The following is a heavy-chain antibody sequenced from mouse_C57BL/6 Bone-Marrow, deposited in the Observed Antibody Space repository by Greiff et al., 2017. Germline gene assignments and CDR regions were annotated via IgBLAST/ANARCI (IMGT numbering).Heavy chain of an antibody. V-gene: IGHV1-36*01. CDR1: GFTFTDYY. Sequence: VQLKQSGPVLVKPGPSVKISCKASGFTFTDYYMHWVKQSHGKSLEWIGLVYPYNGGTSYNQKFKGKATLTVDTSSSTAYMELNSLATEDSAVYYCAKGAEGGYYQAWFAYWGQGTLVTVSA. CDR3: AKGAEGGYYQAWFAY. J-gene: IGHJ3*01. D-gene: IGHD2-3*01. CDR2: VYPYNGGT.